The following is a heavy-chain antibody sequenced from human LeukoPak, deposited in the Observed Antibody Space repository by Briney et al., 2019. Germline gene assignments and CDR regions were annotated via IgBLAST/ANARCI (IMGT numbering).Heavy chain of an antibody. CDR3: ARGLGGNPFDY. V-gene: IGHV3-21*01. D-gene: IGHD4-23*01. J-gene: IGHJ4*02. CDR1: GFTFSSYS. Sequence: KTGGSLRLFCAASGFTFSSYSMNWVRQAPGKGLEWVSSISSSSSYIYYADSVKGRFTISRDNAKNSLYLQMNSLRAEDTAVYYCARGLGGNPFDYWGQGTLVTVSS. CDR2: ISSSSSYI.